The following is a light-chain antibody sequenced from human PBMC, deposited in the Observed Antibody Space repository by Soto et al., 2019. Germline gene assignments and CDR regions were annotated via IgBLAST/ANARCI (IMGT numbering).Light chain of an antibody. CDR2: DVS. CDR1: SSDVGGYNY. CDR3: SSYTSSITV. Sequence: QSVLTQPASVSGSPGQSITISCTGTSSDVGGYNYVSWYQQHPGKAPKLMIYDVSNRPSGVSNRFSGSKSGNTASLTISGHQAEDEADYYCSSYTSSITVFGGGIKLTVL. V-gene: IGLV2-14*01. J-gene: IGLJ2*01.